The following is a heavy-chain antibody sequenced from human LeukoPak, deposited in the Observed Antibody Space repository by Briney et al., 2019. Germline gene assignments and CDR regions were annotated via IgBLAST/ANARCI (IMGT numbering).Heavy chain of an antibody. V-gene: IGHV4-61*02. CDR1: GVSISSGSYY. CDR2: IYTSGST. Sequence: SQTLSLTCTVSGVSISSGSYYWSWIRQPAGKGLEWIGRIYTSGSTNYNPSLKSRVTISVDTSKNQFSLKLDSVTAADTAVYYCATRTTAAGYFDYWGQGTPVTVSS. D-gene: IGHD6-13*01. J-gene: IGHJ4*02. CDR3: ATRTTAAGYFDY.